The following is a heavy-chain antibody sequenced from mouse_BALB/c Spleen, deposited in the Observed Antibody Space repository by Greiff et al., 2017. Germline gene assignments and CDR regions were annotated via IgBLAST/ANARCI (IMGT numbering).Heavy chain of an antibody. J-gene: IGHJ4*01. Sequence: EVMLVESGAELVKPGASVKLSCTASGFNIKDTYMHWVKQRPEQGLEWIGRIDPANGNTKYDPKFQGKATITADTSSNTAYLQLSSLTSEDSAVYFCARSGYYGSSSYAMDYWGQGTSVTVSS. D-gene: IGHD1-1*01. CDR1: GFNIKDTY. CDR2: IDPANGNT. CDR3: ARSGYYGSSSYAMDY. V-gene: IGHV14-3*02.